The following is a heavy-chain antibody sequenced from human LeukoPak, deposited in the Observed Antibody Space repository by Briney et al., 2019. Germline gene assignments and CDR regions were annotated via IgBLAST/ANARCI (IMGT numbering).Heavy chain of an antibody. CDR2: IRSDGSNK. J-gene: IGHJ4*02. D-gene: IGHD1-26*01. CDR3: AKGGSGSWFFEY. CDR1: GFTFSSYG. Sequence: GGSLRLSCAASGFTFSSYGMHWVRQAPGKGLERVAFIRSDGSNKYYADSVKGRFTISRDNSKNTLCLEMNSLRAEGTAVYYCAKGGSGSWFFEYWGQGTLVTVSS. V-gene: IGHV3-30*02.